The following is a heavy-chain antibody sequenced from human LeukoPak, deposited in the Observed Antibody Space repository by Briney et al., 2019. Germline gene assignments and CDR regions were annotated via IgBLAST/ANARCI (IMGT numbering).Heavy chain of an antibody. D-gene: IGHD1-26*01. Sequence: GGSLRLSCAASGFTFSIYWMSWVRQAPGKGLEWVANIKQDGSEKNYVDSVKGRFTISRDNAKNSLYLQMNSLRGEDTAVYYCARGLGDFDYWGQGTLVTVSS. CDR1: GFTFSIYW. J-gene: IGHJ4*02. CDR3: ARGLGDFDY. V-gene: IGHV3-7*04. CDR2: IKQDGSEK.